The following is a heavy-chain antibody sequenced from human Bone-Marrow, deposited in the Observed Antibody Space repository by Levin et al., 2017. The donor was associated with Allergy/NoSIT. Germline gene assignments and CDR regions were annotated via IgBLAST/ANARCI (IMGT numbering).Heavy chain of an antibody. J-gene: IGHJ4*02. D-gene: IGHD6-6*01. CDR2: IKSETDGGTT. CDR1: GFSFSNAR. CDR3: TTGDSSTF. Sequence: GESLKISCAASGFSFSNARMSWVRQAPGKGLEWGGRIKSETDGGTTDYTAPRKGRFTLSRDESKHTLYLQMNSLKIEETAVYYCTTGDSSTFWGQGTLVTVSS. V-gene: IGHV3-15*01.